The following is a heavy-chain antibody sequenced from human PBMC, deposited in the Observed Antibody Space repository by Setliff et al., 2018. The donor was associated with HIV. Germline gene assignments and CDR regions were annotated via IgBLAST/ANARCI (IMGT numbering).Heavy chain of an antibody. CDR1: GFSFSDAW. Sequence: GGSLRLSCAASGFSFSDAWMKWVRQAPGKGLEWVGRIKSKINGGTTDHAAPLKGRFTISRDNAKNSLYLQMNSLRAEDTALYYCARDIPFGDLLMLQAYMDVWGKGTTVTVSS. CDR3: ARDIPFGDLLMLQAYMDV. V-gene: IGHV3-15*05. CDR2: IKSKINGGTT. J-gene: IGHJ6*04. D-gene: IGHD3-10*01.